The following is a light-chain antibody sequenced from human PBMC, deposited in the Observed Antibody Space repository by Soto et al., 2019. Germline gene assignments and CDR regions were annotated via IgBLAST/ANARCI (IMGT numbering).Light chain of an antibody. CDR1: SSDVGGYKY. Sequence: QSALTQPASVSGSPGQSITISCTGTSSDVGGYKYVSWYQQHPGKAPKLILYDVSNRPSGVSNRFSGSKSGNTASLTISGLQAEDEADYYCSSYTRTIALVFGGGTKLTVL. V-gene: IGLV2-14*03. J-gene: IGLJ3*02. CDR3: SSYTRTIALV. CDR2: DVS.